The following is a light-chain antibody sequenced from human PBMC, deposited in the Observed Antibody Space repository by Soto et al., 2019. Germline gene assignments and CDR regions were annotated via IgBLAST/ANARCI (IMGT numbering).Light chain of an antibody. Sequence: QPVLTQSSSASASLGSSVKLTCTLSSEHSSYIIAWHQQQPGKAPRYLMKLEGSGSYNKGSGVPDRFSGSSSGADRYLTISNLQSEDEADYYCETWDSNSNWVFGGGTKLTVL. V-gene: IGLV4-60*03. J-gene: IGLJ3*02. CDR3: ETWDSNSNWV. CDR1: SEHSSYI. CDR2: LEGSGSY.